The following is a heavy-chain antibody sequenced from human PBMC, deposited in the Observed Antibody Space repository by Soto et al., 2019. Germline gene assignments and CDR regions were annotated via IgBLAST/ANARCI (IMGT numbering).Heavy chain of an antibody. D-gene: IGHD1-26*01. CDR1: GGSFSGYY. Sequence: SETLSLTCAVYGGSFSGYYWSWIRQPPGKGLEWIGEINHSGSTNYNPSLKSRVTISVDTSKNQFSLKLSSVTAADTAVYYCARGSPREYYYGMDVWGQGTTVTVS. CDR3: ARGSPREYYYGMDV. CDR2: INHSGST. V-gene: IGHV4-34*09. J-gene: IGHJ6*02.